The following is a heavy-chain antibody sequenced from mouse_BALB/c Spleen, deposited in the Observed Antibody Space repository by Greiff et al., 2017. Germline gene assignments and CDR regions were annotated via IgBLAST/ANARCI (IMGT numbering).Heavy chain of an antibody. CDR1: GYAFSSYW. D-gene: IGHD4-1*01. Sequence: QVQLQQSGAELVRPGSSVKISCKASGYAFSSYWMNWVKQRPGQGLEWIGQIYPGDGDTNYNGKFKGKATLTADKSSSTAYMQLSSLTSEDSAVYFCARGELGAYWGQGTLVTVSA. CDR3: ARGELGAY. V-gene: IGHV1-80*01. CDR2: IYPGDGDT. J-gene: IGHJ3*01.